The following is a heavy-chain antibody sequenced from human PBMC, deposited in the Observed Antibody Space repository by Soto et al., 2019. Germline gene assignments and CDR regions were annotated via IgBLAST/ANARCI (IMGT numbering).Heavy chain of an antibody. CDR2: IYYSGST. CDR1: GGSISSSSYY. J-gene: IGHJ4*02. Sequence: SETLSLTCTVSGGSISSSSYYWGWIRQPPGKGLEWIGSIYYSGSTYYNPSLKSRVTISVDTSKNQFSLKLSSVTAADTAVYYCARHYPETLRFLEWLLTRGNYFDYSGQGTLVTVSS. D-gene: IGHD3-3*01. CDR3: ARHYPETLRFLEWLLTRGNYFDY. V-gene: IGHV4-39*01.